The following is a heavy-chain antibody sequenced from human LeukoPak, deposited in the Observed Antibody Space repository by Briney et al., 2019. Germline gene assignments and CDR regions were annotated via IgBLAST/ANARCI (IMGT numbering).Heavy chain of an antibody. CDR3: ARPRGMNYYYYMDV. V-gene: IGHV1-69*06. CDR1: GGTFSSYA. J-gene: IGHJ6*03. Sequence: GASVKVSCKASGGTFSSYAISWVRQAPGQGLEWMGGIIPIFGTANYAQKFQGRVTITADKSTSTAYMELSSLRSEDTAVYYCARPRGMNYYYYMDVWGKGTTVTVSS. CDR2: IIPIFGTA.